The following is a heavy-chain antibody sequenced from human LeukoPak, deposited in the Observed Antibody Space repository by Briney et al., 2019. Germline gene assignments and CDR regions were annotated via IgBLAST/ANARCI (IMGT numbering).Heavy chain of an antibody. V-gene: IGHV1-69*13. J-gene: IGHJ5*02. CDR2: IIPIFGTA. D-gene: IGHD1-1*01. CDR3: ARLNAYNWNELVNWCDP. CDR1: GGTFSSYA. Sequence: ASVKVSCKASGGTFSSYAISWVRQAPGQGLEWMGGIIPIFGTANYAQKFQGRVTITADESTSTAYMELSSLRSEDTAVYYCARLNAYNWNELVNWCDPWGQGTLVTVSS.